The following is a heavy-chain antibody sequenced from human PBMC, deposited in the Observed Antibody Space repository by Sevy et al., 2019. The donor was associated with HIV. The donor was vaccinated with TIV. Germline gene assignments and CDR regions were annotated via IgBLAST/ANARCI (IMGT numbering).Heavy chain of an antibody. CDR3: ARDGERCSSTSCYTGDYYYYMDV. J-gene: IGHJ6*03. CDR2: INPNSGGT. Sequence: ASVKVSCKASGYTFTGYYMHWVRQAPGQGLEWMGWINPNSGGTNYAQKFQGRVTMTRDTSISTAYIELSRLRSDDTGVYYCARDGERCSSTSCYTGDYYYYMDVWGKGTTVTVSS. CDR1: GYTFTGYY. V-gene: IGHV1-2*02. D-gene: IGHD2-2*02.